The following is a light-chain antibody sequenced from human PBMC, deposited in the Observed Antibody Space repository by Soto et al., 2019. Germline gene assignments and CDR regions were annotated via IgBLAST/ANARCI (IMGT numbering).Light chain of an antibody. CDR1: QGISNY. J-gene: IGKJ1*01. CDR3: QQYETFSGT. V-gene: IGKV1-27*01. Sequence: DIKMTQSPSSLSASVGDRVTITCRASQGISNYLAWYQQKPGKVPKLLIYAASTLQSGVPSRFSGSGSGTEFTLTISSLQPDDFATYYCQQYETFSGTFGPGTKVDIK. CDR2: AAS.